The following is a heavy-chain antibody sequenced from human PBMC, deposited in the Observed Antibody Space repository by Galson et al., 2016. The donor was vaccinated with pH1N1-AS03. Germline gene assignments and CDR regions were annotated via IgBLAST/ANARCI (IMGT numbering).Heavy chain of an antibody. Sequence: ETLSLTCTVSGVSISSRSHHWGWIRQPPGKGLEWIGNIYYTGSTYYNPSLKSRVTVSIDTSNNQFSLKVSSVTAADTAVYYCARLVVLTSLRDAWYFDLWGRGTLVTVSS. CDR2: IYYTGST. D-gene: IGHD2-21*02. CDR3: ARLVVLTSLRDAWYFDL. CDR1: GVSISSRSHH. J-gene: IGHJ2*01. V-gene: IGHV4-39*01.